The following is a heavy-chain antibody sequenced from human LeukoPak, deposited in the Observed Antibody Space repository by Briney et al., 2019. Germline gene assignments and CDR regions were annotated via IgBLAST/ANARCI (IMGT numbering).Heavy chain of an antibody. CDR3: AKDGNHDSSGYLKGTATITLVRGPNWFDP. V-gene: IGHV3-64*01. D-gene: IGHD3-22*01. J-gene: IGHJ5*02. Sequence: GGSLRLSCAASGFTFSSYAMHWVRQAPGKGLEYVSAISSNGGSTYYANSVKGRFTISRDNSKNTLYLQMNSLRAEDTAVYYCAKDGNHDSSGYLKGTATITLVRGPNWFDPWGQGTLVTVSS. CDR1: GFTFSSYA. CDR2: ISSNGGST.